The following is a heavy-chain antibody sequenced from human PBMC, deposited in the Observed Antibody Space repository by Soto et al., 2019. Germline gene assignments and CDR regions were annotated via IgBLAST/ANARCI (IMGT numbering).Heavy chain of an antibody. CDR3: ARVTYYYASSGYYHDDY. CDR2: ISAYNGNT. D-gene: IGHD3-22*01. J-gene: IGHJ4*02. Sequence: ASVKVSCKASGYTFTSYGISWVRQAPGQGLEWMGWISAYNGNTNYAQKLQGRVTMTTDTSTSTAYMELRSLRSDDTAVYYCARVTYYYASSGYYHDDYWGQGTLVTVPQ. CDR1: GYTFTSYG. V-gene: IGHV1-18*01.